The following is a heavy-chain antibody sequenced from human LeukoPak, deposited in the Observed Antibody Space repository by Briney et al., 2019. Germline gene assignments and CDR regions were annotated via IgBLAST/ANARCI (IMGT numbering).Heavy chain of an antibody. CDR3: ARDERTIFRVVIIPMDV. J-gene: IGHJ6*04. Sequence: SETLSLTCTVSGGSISSYYWSWIRQPAGKGLEWIGRIYTSGSTNYNPSLKSRVTMSVDTSKNQFSLKLSSVTAADTAVYYCARDERTIFRVVIIPMDVWGKGTTVTVSS. CDR1: GGSISSYY. D-gene: IGHD3-3*01. CDR2: IYTSGST. V-gene: IGHV4-4*07.